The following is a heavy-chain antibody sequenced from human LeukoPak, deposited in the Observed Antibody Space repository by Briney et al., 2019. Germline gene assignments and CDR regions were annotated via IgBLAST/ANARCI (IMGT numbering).Heavy chain of an antibody. CDR2: INHSGST. V-gene: IGHV4-34*01. CDR1: GGSFSGYY. Sequence: SETLSLTCAVYGGSFSGYYWSRIRQPPGKGPEWIGEINHSGSTNYNPSLKSRVTISVDTSKNQFSLKLSSVTAADTAVYYCARSLIAVAGVDYWGQGTLVTVSS. CDR3: ARSLIAVAGVDY. D-gene: IGHD6-19*01. J-gene: IGHJ4*02.